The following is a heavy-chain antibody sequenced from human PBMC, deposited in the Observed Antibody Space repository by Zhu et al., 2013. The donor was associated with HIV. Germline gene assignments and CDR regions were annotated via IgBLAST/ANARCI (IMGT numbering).Heavy chain of an antibody. CDR1: GYTFTSYG. J-gene: IGHJ6*02. CDR3: ASRRFSDLAPVAHYGMDV. CDR2: ISAYNGNT. V-gene: IGHV1-18*04. Sequence: QVQLVQSGAEVKKPGASVKVSCKASGYTFTSYGISWVRQAPGQGLEWMGWISAYNGNTNYAQKLQGRVTMTTDTSTRTAYMELRSLRSDDTAVYYCASRRFSDLAPVAHYGMDVWGQGTTVTVSS. D-gene: IGHD6-19*01.